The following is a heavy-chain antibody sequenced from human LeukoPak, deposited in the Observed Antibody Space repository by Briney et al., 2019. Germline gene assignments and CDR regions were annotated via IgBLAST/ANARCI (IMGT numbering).Heavy chain of an antibody. CDR2: ISSSSSYI. J-gene: IGHJ4*02. CDR3: AREQGYCSGGSCYPYYFDY. V-gene: IGHV3-21*01. D-gene: IGHD2-15*01. CDR1: GFTFSSYS. Sequence: GGSLRLSCAASGFTFSSYSMNWVRQAPGKGLGWVSSISSSSSYIYYADSVKGRFTISRDNAKNSLYLQMNSLRAEDTAVYYCAREQGYCSGGSCYPYYFDYWGQGTLVTVSS.